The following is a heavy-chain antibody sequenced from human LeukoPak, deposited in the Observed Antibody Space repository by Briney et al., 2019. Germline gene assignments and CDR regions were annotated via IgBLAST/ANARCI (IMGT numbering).Heavy chain of an antibody. D-gene: IGHD3-3*01. V-gene: IGHV3-11*01. CDR1: GFTFSDYY. CDR3: ARDLYDFWSGYFSY. Sequence: GGSLRLSCAASGFTFSDYYMSWIRQAPGKGLEWVSYISSSGSAIYYADSVKGRFTISRDNDKNSLYLQMNSLRAEGTAVYYCARDLYDFWSGYFSYWGQGTLVTVSS. CDR2: ISSSGSAI. J-gene: IGHJ4*02.